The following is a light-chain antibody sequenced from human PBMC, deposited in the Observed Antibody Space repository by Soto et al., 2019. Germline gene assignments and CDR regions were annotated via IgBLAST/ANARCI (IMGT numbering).Light chain of an antibody. CDR3: AAWDDSLDGYV. Sequence: QSVLTQPPSASGTPGQRVSVSCSGSSSNIGSNTVHWYQQLPGTAPKLLMYRSNQRPSGVPDRFSGSKSGTSASLAISGLQSEDEADYDCAAWDDSLDGYVFGTVTKLTVL. J-gene: IGLJ1*01. V-gene: IGLV1-44*01. CDR1: SSNIGSNT. CDR2: RSN.